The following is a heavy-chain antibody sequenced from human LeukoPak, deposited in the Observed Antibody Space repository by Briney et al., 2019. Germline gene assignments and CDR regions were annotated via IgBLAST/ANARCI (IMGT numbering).Heavy chain of an antibody. CDR3: ARAYYYDSSGHFDY. V-gene: IGHV3-33*08. J-gene: IGHJ4*02. CDR1: GFTVSNNY. Sequence: PGGSLRLSCAASGFTVSNNYINWVRQAPGKGLEWVAVIWYDGSNKYYADSVKGRFTISRDNSKNTLYLQMNSLRAEDTAVYYCARAYYYDSSGHFDYWGQGTLVTVSS. D-gene: IGHD3-22*01. CDR2: IWYDGSNK.